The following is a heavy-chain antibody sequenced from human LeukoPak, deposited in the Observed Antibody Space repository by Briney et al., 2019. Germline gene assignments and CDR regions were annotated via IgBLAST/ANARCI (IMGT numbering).Heavy chain of an antibody. CDR1: GFTSTSYG. J-gene: IGHJ4*02. D-gene: IGHD2-8*01. V-gene: IGHV3-33*01. CDR2: IWSDGSKT. CDR3: ARAGASNEFDY. Sequence: GGSLRLSCAASGFTSTSYGMHWVRQAPGKGLEWVAVIWSDGSKTYYVDSVKGRFTISRDYSKNTLYLQMSSPRAEDTAVYYCARAGASNEFDYWGQGTLVTVSS.